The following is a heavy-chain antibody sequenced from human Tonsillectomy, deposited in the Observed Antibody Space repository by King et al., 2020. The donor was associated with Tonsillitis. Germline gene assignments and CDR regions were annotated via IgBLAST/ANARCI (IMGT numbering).Heavy chain of an antibody. V-gene: IGHV5-51*01. J-gene: IGHJ3*02. CDR1: GYSFTSYW. D-gene: IGHD3-10*01. CDR3: AWPMVRGLIGDAFDI. Sequence: QLVQSGAEVKKPGESLKISCKGSGYSFTSYWIGWVRQMPGKGLEWMGIIYPGDSDTRYIPSFQGQGTISATKSISTAYLQWSRLRASDTAMYYCAWPMVRGLIGDAFDIWGQGTMVTVSS. CDR2: IYPGDSDT.